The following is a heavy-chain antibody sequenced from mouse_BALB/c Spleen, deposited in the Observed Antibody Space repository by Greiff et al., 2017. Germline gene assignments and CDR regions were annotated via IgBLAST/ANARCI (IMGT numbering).Heavy chain of an antibody. J-gene: IGHJ3*01. CDR1: GYTFTSYV. Sequence: EVQLQQSGAELVGPGASVKMSCKASGYTFTSYVMHWVKQKPGQGLEWIGYINPYNDGTKYNEKFKGKATLTSDKSSSTAYMELSSLTSEDSAIYYCARSDDGYYAWFAYWGQGTLVTVSA. CDR3: ARSDDGYYAWFAY. CDR2: INPYNDGT. V-gene: IGHV1-14*01. D-gene: IGHD2-3*01.